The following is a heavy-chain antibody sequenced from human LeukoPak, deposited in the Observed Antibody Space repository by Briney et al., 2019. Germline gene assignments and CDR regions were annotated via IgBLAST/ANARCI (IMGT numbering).Heavy chain of an antibody. Sequence: TWESLKISCKGSGYSFTSYWIGWVRQMPGKGLEWMGVIYGADYTTIYSPPFHGQITISADKSISTAYLQWTSLKASDTAMYYCARRPAGTRTFDFWGQGALVPVFS. CDR3: ARRPAGTRTFDF. D-gene: IGHD2-2*01. CDR1: GYSFTSYW. J-gene: IGHJ4*01. CDR2: IYGADYTT. V-gene: IGHV5-51*01.